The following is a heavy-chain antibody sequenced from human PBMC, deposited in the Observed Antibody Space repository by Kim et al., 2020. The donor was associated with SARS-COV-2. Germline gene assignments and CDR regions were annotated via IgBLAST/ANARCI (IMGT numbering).Heavy chain of an antibody. J-gene: IGHJ5*02. V-gene: IGHV1-46*01. CDR3: ARDNSQNIGGGFAAWWFGP. CDR1: GYTFTDYY. D-gene: IGHD2-15*01. Sequence: ASVKVSCKASGYTFTDYYLHWVRQAPGQGLEWVGLISPTGDVTRYSQKFQGRVTLTRDTSTSTDYLELSSLRSDDTAVYYCARDNSQNIGGGFAAWWFGP. CDR2: ISPTGDVT.